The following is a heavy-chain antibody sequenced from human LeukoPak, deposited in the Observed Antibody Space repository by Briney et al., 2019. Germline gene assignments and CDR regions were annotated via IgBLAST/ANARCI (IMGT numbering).Heavy chain of an antibody. Sequence: AETLSLTCGVFDASLRGFRWSWIRQSPGKGLEWVGEMDHTGANTYNPALKSRPTISVETSKSHFSLQLSSVTAADKGVYYCARGSPYAWELQQSWGQGTLVTVSS. CDR3: ARGSPYAWELQQS. CDR1: DASLRGFR. V-gene: IGHV4-34*01. CDR2: MDHTGAN. D-gene: IGHD1-26*01. J-gene: IGHJ5*02.